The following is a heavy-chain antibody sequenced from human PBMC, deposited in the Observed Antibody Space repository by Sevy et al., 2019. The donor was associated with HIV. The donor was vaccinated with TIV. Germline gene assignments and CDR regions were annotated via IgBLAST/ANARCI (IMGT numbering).Heavy chain of an antibody. J-gene: IGHJ3*02. V-gene: IGHV3-74*01. CDR2: INSDGSST. CDR1: GFTFSTYW. Sequence: GGSLILSCAASGFTFSTYWMHWVRQAPGKGLVWISRINSDGSSTSYADSVKGRFTISRDNAKNTLYLQMNSLRAEDTAVYYCARLRYCSSTSCYTYYGADAFDIWGQGTMVTVSS. CDR3: ARLRYCSSTSCYTYYGADAFDI. D-gene: IGHD2-2*02.